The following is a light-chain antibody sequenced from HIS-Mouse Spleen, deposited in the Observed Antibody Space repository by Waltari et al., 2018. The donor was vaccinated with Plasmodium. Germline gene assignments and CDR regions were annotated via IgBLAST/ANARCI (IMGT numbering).Light chain of an antibody. CDR1: SSDVGGSNY. V-gene: IGLV2-11*01. J-gene: IGLJ2*01. CDR2: DVS. Sequence: QSALTQPRSVSGSPGQSVTISCTGTSSDVGGSNYVSWYQQHPGKAPKLMGYDVSKLPSGVPDRFSGAKSGSTASLTISGLQAEDEADYYCCSYAGSYTLVFGGGTKLTGL. CDR3: CSYAGSYTLV.